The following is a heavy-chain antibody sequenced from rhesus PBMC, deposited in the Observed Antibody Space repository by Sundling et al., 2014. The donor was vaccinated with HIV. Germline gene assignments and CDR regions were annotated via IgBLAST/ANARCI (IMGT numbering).Heavy chain of an antibody. V-gene: IGHV4-99*01. D-gene: IGHD1-1-1*01. Sequence: QVQLQESGPGLVRPSETLSLTCAVSGYSISSGYYWGWIRQPPGKGLEYIGYISGSSGSTYYNPSLKSRVSISQDTSKNQFSLKLNSVTAADSAVYYCARQVAGTIFRGLDSWGQGVVVTVSS. CDR3: ARQVAGTIFRGLDS. J-gene: IGHJ6*01. CDR2: ISGSSGST. CDR1: GYSISSGYY.